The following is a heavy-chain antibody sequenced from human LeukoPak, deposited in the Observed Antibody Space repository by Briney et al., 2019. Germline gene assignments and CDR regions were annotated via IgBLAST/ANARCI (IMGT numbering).Heavy chain of an antibody. CDR1: GFTFSSYW. Sequence: GGSLRLSCAASGFTFSSYWMSWVRQAPGKGLEWVAFIRYDGSNKYYADSVKGRFTISRDNSKNTLYLQMNSLRAEDTAVYYCAKNYGGYSGYDLGGQDYWGQGTLVTVSS. D-gene: IGHD5-12*01. CDR3: AKNYGGYSGYDLGGQDY. J-gene: IGHJ4*02. V-gene: IGHV3-30*02. CDR2: IRYDGSNK.